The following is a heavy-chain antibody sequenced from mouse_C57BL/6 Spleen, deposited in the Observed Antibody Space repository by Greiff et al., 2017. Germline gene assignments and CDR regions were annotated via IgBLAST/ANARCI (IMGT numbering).Heavy chain of an antibody. D-gene: IGHD2-1*01. V-gene: IGHV1-80*01. Sequence: VKLVESGAELVKPGASVKISCKASGYAFSSYWMNWVKQRPGKGLEWIGQIYPGDGDTNYNGKFKGKATLTADKSSSTAYMQLSSLTSEDSAVYFCALYGNLPEFAYWGQGTLVTVSA. CDR3: ALYGNLPEFAY. CDR1: GYAFSSYW. CDR2: IYPGDGDT. J-gene: IGHJ3*01.